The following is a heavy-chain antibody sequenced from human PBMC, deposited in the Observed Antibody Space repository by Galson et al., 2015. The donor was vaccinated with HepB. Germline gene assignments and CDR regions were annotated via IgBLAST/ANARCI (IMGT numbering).Heavy chain of an antibody. J-gene: IGHJ4*02. V-gene: IGHV1-2*06. D-gene: IGHD3-9*01. CDR2: INPNSGGT. CDR1: GYTFTGYY. Sequence: SCKASGYTFTGYYMHWVRQAPGQGLEWMGRINPNSGGTNYAQKFQGRVTMTRDTSISTAYMELSRLRSDDTAVYYCARDLYDILTGYYDADYWGQGTLVTVSS. CDR3: ARDLYDILTGYYDADY.